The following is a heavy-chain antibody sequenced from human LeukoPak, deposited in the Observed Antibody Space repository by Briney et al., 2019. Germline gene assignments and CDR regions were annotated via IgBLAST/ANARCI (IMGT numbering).Heavy chain of an antibody. J-gene: IGHJ3*02. CDR3: AKDYYYDSSGYRLGAFDI. V-gene: IGHV3-23*01. CDR2: ISGSGGST. D-gene: IGHD3-22*01. Sequence: PGGSLRLSCAASGFIFSSYAMSWVRQAPGKGLEWVSAISGSGGSTYYADSVKGRFTISRDNSKNALYLQMNSLRAEDTAVYYCAKDYYYDSSGYRLGAFDIWGQGTMVTVSS. CDR1: GFIFSSYA.